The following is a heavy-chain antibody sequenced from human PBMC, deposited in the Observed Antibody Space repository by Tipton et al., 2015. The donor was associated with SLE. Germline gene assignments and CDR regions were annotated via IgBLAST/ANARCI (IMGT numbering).Heavy chain of an antibody. V-gene: IGHV4-34*01. J-gene: IGHJ2*01. CDR2: INHRGST. Sequence: TLSLTCAVYGGSFSGYYWSWIRQPPGKGLEWIGEINHRGSTNYNPSLKCRLTISVDTSKNQFSLKLSSVTAADTAVYFCARGGAVAVYWYFDLWGRGTLVTVSS. CDR3: ARGGAVAVYWYFDL. D-gene: IGHD6-19*01. CDR1: GGSFSGYY.